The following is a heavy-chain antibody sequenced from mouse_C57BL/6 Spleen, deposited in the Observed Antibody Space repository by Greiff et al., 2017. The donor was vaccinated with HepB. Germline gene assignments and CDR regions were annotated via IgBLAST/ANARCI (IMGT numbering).Heavy chain of an antibody. J-gene: IGHJ4*01. CDR3: ASGGYYAMDY. CDR2: IRNKANGYTT. CDR1: GFTFTDYY. V-gene: IGHV7-3*01. Sequence: EVQGVESGGGLVQPGGSLSLSCAASGFTFTDYYMSWVRQPPGKALEWLGFIRNKANGYTTEYSASVKGRFTISRDNSQSILHLQMNALGAEDSATYYCASGGYYAMDYWGQGTSVTVSS.